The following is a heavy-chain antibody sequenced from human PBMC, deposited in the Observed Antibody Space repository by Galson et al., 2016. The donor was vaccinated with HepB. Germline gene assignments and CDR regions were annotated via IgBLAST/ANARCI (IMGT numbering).Heavy chain of an antibody. CDR2: IYYSGST. V-gene: IGHV4-38-2*01. CDR1: SYSLSSGYY. CDR3: ARHLVDGGSYYDSSGYYYFDS. J-gene: IGHJ4*01. Sequence: SETLSLTCDVSSYSLSSGYYWGWIRQPPGKGLEWIGSIYYSGSTYYNPSLKRRVTITVDTSRNQFSLKLSSVTAADTAVYYCARHLVDGGSYYDSSGYYYFDSWGQEPWSPSPQ. D-gene: IGHD3-22*01.